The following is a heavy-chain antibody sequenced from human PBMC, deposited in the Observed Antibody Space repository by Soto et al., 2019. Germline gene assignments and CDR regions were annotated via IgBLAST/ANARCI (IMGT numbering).Heavy chain of an antibody. D-gene: IGHD3-22*01. CDR1: GFTFSSYG. J-gene: IGHJ4*02. V-gene: IGHV3-33*01. CDR3: ARDKSAYYYDSSGYYYGTPPDY. CDR2: IWYDGSNK. Sequence: PGGSLRLSCAASGFTFSSYGMHWVRQAPGKGLEWVAVIWYDGSNKYYADSVKGRFTISRDNSKNTLYLQMNSLRAEDTAVYYCARDKSAYYYDSSGYYYGTPPDYWGQGTLVTVSS.